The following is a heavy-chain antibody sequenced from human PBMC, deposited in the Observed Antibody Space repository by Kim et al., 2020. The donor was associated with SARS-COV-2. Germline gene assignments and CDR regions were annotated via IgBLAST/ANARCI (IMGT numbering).Heavy chain of an antibody. CDR3: ARGGLPPTHYSGMDV. CDR2: IGTAGDT. V-gene: IGHV3-13*01. Sequence: GGSLRLSCAASGFSFSSYDMHWVRQATGKGLEWVAAIGTAGDTYYPGSEKGRFLTFRENAKNYLYFQTNSLRAGDTAVYYCARGGLPPTHYSGMDVWGQG. D-gene: IGHD3-16*01. J-gene: IGHJ6*01. CDR1: GFSFSSYD.